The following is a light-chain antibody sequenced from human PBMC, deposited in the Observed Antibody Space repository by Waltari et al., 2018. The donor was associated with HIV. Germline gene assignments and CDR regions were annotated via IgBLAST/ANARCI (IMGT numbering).Light chain of an antibody. Sequence: QSVLTQPPSVSGAPGQRVSISCTGSSSNIGAGYDVHWYLQSPTTPPKLLIHCNNNRASGVPDRFPASKSGASSSLAITGLHAEDEADYYCQSYDSGLSGPVVFGGGTTLTVL. J-gene: IGLJ2*01. CDR3: QSYDSGLSGPVV. CDR1: SSNIGAGYD. CDR2: CNN. V-gene: IGLV1-40*01.